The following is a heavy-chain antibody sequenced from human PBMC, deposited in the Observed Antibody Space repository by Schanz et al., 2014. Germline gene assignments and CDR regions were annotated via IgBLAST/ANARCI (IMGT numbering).Heavy chain of an antibody. J-gene: IGHJ4*02. CDR1: GVDLSGNA. CDR3: ARDRVQYSSGWYSDS. Sequence: VQLVESGGDLVQPGGSLRLSCAGSGVDLSGNALHWVRQAPGKGLEWVSSIGILGDTYYGDSVKGRFTISRDSLHMNDVIGGDTAVYYCARDRVQYSSGWYSDSWGQGTLVTVSS. D-gene: IGHD6-19*01. V-gene: IGHV3-13*01. CDR2: IGILGDT.